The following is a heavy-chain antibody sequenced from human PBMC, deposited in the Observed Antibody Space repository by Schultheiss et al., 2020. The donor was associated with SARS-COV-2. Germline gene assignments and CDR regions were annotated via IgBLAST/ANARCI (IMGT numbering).Heavy chain of an antibody. CDR3: VRDGAMGLDTLDV. D-gene: IGHD2-8*01. Sequence: SETLSLTCAVYGGSFSGYYWSWIRQPPGKGLEWIGEINHSGSTNYNPSLKSRVTISVDTSKNQFSLKLSSVTAADTAVYYCVRDGAMGLDTLDVWGQGTMVTVSS. CDR2: INHSGST. J-gene: IGHJ3*01. V-gene: IGHV4-34*01. CDR1: GGSFSGYY.